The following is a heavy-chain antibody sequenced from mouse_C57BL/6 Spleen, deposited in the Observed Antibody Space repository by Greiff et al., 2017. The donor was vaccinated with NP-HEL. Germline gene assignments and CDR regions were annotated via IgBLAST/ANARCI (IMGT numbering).Heavy chain of an antibody. CDR3: ARSYYYGSSYPAWFAY. CDR1: GFSLSTSGMG. D-gene: IGHD1-1*01. CDR2: IYWDDDK. J-gene: IGHJ3*01. V-gene: IGHV8-12*01. Sequence: QVQLKQSGPGILQSSQTLSLTCSFSGFSLSTSGMGVSWIRQPSGKGLEWLAHIYWDDDKRYNPSLKSRLTISKDTSRNQVFLKITSVDTADTATYYCARSYYYGSSYPAWFAYWGQGTLVTVSA.